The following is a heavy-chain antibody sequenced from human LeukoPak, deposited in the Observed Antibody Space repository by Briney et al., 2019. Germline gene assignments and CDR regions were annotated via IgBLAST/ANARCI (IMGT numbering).Heavy chain of an antibody. D-gene: IGHD5-24*01. CDR1: GFTFSTYA. J-gene: IGHJ4*02. CDR2: ISGRGDTI. CDR3: AKATLATTYFDS. Sequence: GGSLRLSCAVSGFTFSTYAMSWVRQAPGMGLEWVSAISGRGDTIFYADSVKGRFTVSRDNSKNTLYLQVNSLRAEDTAVYYCAKATLATTYFDSWGQGTLVTVSS. V-gene: IGHV3-23*01.